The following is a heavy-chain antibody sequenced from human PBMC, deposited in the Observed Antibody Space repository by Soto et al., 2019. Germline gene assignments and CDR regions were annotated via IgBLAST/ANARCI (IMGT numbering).Heavy chain of an antibody. Sequence: PSQTLSLTCTISGDSVSGNSAACNWIRQSPSRGLEWLGRTYYRSRWYNDYAVSVRSRITVTPDTSKNQFSLHLNSVTPEATAVCYCARVFLFYVSRDRYTDFWGQGSLVSGSS. CDR3: ARVFLFYVSRDRYTDF. CDR2: TYYRSRWYN. V-gene: IGHV6-1*01. J-gene: IGHJ4*02. D-gene: IGHD5-18*01. CDR1: GDSVSGNSAA.